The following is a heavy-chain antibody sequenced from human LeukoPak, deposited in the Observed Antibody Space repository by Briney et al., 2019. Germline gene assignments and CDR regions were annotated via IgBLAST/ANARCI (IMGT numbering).Heavy chain of an antibody. Sequence: SETLSPTCAVYGGSFSGYYWSWIRQPPGKGLEWIGEINHSGSTNYNPSLKSRVTISVDTSKNQFSLKLSSVTAADTAVYYCAKSVWSSGWYFDYWGQGTLVTVSS. V-gene: IGHV4-34*01. CDR2: INHSGST. J-gene: IGHJ4*02. CDR3: AKSVWSSGWYFDY. D-gene: IGHD6-19*01. CDR1: GGSFSGYY.